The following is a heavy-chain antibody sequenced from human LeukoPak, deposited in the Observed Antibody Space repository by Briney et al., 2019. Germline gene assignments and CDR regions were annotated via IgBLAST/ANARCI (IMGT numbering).Heavy chain of an antibody. CDR3: ARDQPLEAFDI. CDR2: IYTSGST. D-gene: IGHD3-3*01. J-gene: IGHJ3*02. V-gene: IGHV4-61*02. CDR1: GGPISSGSYY. Sequence: SQTLSLTCTVSGGPISSGSYYWSWIRQPAGKGLEWIGRIYTSGSTNYNPSLKSRVTISVDTSKNQFSLKLSSVTAADTAVYYCARDQPLEAFDIWGQGTMVTVSS.